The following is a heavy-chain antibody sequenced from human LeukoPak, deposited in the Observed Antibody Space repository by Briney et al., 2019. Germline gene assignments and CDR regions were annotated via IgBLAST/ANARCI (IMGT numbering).Heavy chain of an antibody. Sequence: VKVSCKASGGTFSSYAISWVRQAPGQGLEWMGGIIPIFGTANYAQKFQGRVTITADESTSTAYMELSSLRSEDTAVYYCASPHCGGDCYLDLWGRGTLVTVSS. J-gene: IGHJ2*01. V-gene: IGHV1-69*13. CDR1: GGTFSSYA. CDR2: IIPIFGTA. D-gene: IGHD2-21*01. CDR3: ASPHCGGDCYLDL.